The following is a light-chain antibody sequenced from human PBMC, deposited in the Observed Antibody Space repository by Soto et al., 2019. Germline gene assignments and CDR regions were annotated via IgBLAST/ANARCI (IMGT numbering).Light chain of an antibody. CDR1: SGDVGTYNL. J-gene: IGLJ2*01. CDR2: EGS. CDR3: SSYAGAVA. V-gene: IGLV2-23*01. Sequence: QSALTQPASVSGSPGQSITISCTGTSGDVGTYNLVSWYQHHPGKAPKLMIYEGSNRPSGVSHRFSGSQSGNTASLTISGLQAEDEADYYCSSYAGAVAFGGGTKVTV.